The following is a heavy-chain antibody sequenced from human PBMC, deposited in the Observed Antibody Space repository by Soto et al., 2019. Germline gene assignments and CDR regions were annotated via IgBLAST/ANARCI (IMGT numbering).Heavy chain of an antibody. CDR2: ISGSGGST. CDR3: SKAPHFLSPRTYISIDY. Sequence: GGSLRLSCAASGFAFSDYSMNWLRQAPGKGLEWVSAISGSGGSTYYADSVRGRFTISRDNSKNTLYLQMDSLRAEDTAVYYCSKAPHFLSPRTYISIDYWCK. CDR1: GFAFSDYS. J-gene: IGHJ4*02. D-gene: IGHD3-16*01. V-gene: IGHV3-23*01.